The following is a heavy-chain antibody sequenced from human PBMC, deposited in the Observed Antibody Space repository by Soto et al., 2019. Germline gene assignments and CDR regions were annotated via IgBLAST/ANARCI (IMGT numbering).Heavy chain of an antibody. J-gene: IGHJ6*02. V-gene: IGHV1-46*01. CDR3: ARDWVRRRSTYYYYYYGMDV. CDR2: INPSGGST. Sequence: ASVKVSCKASGYTFTSYYMHWVRQAPGQGLEWMGIINPSGGSTSYAQKFQGRVTMTRDTSTSTVYMELSSLRSEDTAVYYCARDWVRRRSTYYYYYYGMDVWGQGTTVTVSS. CDR1: GYTFTSYY. D-gene: IGHD3-16*01.